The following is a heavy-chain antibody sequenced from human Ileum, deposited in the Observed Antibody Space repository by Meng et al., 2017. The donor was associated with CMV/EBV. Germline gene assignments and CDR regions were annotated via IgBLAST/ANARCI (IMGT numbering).Heavy chain of an antibody. J-gene: IGHJ4*02. Sequence: TFSTYAISLLQQAPGQGLEWMGGIIPILGTANYAPKFQGRLTITADKSTTTAYMELSSLRSEDTAVYYCARDRYYDSSGYYFESAYWGEGTLVTVSS. D-gene: IGHD3-22*01. CDR1: TFSTYA. CDR3: ARDRYYDSSGYYFESAY. CDR2: IIPILGTA. V-gene: IGHV1-69*06.